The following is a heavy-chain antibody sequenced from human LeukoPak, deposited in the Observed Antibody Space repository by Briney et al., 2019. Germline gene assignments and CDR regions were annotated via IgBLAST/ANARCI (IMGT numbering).Heavy chain of an antibody. Sequence: SGGSLRLSCAASGFSFRRCAMNWVRQAPGKGLEWVSAISGSGGSTYYADSVKGRFTISRDNSKNTLYLQMNSLRAEDTAVYYCATPEEGSYGSGSYYVYDYWGQGTLVTVSS. CDR1: GFSFRRCA. D-gene: IGHD3-10*01. V-gene: IGHV3-23*01. CDR2: ISGSGGST. CDR3: ATPEEGSYGSGSYYVYDY. J-gene: IGHJ4*02.